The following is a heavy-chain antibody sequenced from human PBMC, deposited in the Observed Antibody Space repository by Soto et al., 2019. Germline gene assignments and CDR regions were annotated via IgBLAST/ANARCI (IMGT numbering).Heavy chain of an antibody. Sequence: ESGGGVVQPGRSLRLSCAASGFTFSSYGMHWVRQAPGKGLEWVAVISYDGSNKYYADSVKGRLTISRDNSKNTLYLQMNSLRGEDTAVYYCAKDNGSGCDWLRVGDASDIWGQGTMVTVS. CDR1: GFTFSSYG. CDR3: AKDNGSGCDWLRVGDASDI. CDR2: ISYDGSNK. J-gene: IGHJ3*02. V-gene: IGHV3-30*18. D-gene: IGHD5-12*01.